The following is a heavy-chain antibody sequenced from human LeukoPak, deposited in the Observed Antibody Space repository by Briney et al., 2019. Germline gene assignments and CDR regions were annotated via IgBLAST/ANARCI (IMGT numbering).Heavy chain of an antibody. CDR1: GFTFRSYA. Sequence: PGGSLRLSCAASGFTFRSYAMHWVRQAPGRGLEWLAVISYDGSHKNDADSVKGRFTISRDNTKNTLYLQMNNLRAEDTAVYYCARPDTAMPYFDFWGQGILVTVSS. CDR3: ARPDTAMPYFDF. D-gene: IGHD5-18*01. V-gene: IGHV3-30*04. CDR2: ISYDGSHK. J-gene: IGHJ4*02.